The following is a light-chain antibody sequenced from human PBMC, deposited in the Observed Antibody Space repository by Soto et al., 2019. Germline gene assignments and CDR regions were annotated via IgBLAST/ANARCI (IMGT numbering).Light chain of an antibody. CDR1: QNVGSF. J-gene: IGKJ1*01. CDR2: DAS. Sequence: DIQMTQSPSSLSASVGDRVSLTCRAGQNVGSFVNWYQQKPGKAPQILIYDASTLKSGVPSRFSASGSGTEFTLTISSLQPDDFATYYCQQYNPYSPWTFGQGTKGDIK. CDR3: QQYNPYSPWT. V-gene: IGKV1-5*01.